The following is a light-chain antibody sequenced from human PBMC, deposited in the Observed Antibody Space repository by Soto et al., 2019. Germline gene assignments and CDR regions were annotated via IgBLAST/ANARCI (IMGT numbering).Light chain of an antibody. CDR2: SSN. Sequence: QSVLTQPPSASGTPGQRVTISCSGSSSNNGSNTVNWYQQLPGTAPKLLIYSSNQRPSGVPDRFSGSKSGTSASLAISGRQSEDEADYFCAAWDDSLNGIYVFGTGTKLTVL. CDR3: AAWDDSLNGIYV. V-gene: IGLV1-44*01. CDR1: SSNNGSNT. J-gene: IGLJ1*01.